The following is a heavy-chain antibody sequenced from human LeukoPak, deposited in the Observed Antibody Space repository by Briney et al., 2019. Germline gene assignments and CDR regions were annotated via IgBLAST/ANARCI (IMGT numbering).Heavy chain of an antibody. J-gene: IGHJ4*02. Sequence: GGSLRLSCAASGFTFSNYWMSWVRQAPGKGLVWVSRINSDGSTTNYADSVKGRFTISRDNAKNTLYLQMNSLRAEDTAVYYCASYFRCSGATCYTNYWGQGTLVTVSS. CDR2: INSDGSTT. D-gene: IGHD2-2*02. CDR1: GFTFSNYW. CDR3: ASYFRCSGATCYTNY. V-gene: IGHV3-74*01.